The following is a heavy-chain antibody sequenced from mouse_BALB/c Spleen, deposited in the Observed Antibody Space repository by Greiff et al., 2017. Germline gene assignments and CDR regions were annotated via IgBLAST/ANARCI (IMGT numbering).Heavy chain of an antibody. V-gene: IGHV5-6*01. CDR2: ISSGGSYT. D-gene: IGHD1-1*01. J-gene: IGHJ3*01. CDR3: ASCGYYYGSSYGFAY. CDR1: GFTFSSYG. Sequence: EVKVVESGGDLVKPGGSLKLSCAASGFTFSSYGMSWVRQTPDKRLEWVATISSGGSYTYYPDSVKGRFTISRDNAKNNLYLQMSSLRSEDTALYYCASCGYYYGSSYGFAYWGQGTLVTVSA.